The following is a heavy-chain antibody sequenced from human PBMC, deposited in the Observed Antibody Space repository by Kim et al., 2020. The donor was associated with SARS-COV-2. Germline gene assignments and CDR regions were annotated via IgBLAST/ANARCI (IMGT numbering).Heavy chain of an antibody. Sequence: GGSLRLSCVASGFAINNYAMGWVRQAPGKGLEWVAVSGTLTEYADSVKGRSTISRDNSRNTGWPQMNSLRVDDTAIYFCAKAIGDNNYFDSWGQGTLVTVSS. V-gene: IGHV3-23*01. CDR1: GFAINNYA. CDR2: VSGTLT. D-gene: IGHD2-21*01. J-gene: IGHJ4*02. CDR3: AKAIGDNNYFDS.